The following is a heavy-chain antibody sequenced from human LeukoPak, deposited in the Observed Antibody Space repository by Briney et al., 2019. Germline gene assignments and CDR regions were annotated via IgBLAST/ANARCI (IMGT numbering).Heavy chain of an antibody. CDR3: AKDVPPYYDSSGYPQYYFDY. CDR1: GFTFSSYA. V-gene: IGHV3-23*01. D-gene: IGHD3-22*01. J-gene: IGHJ4*02. Sequence: PGGSLRLSCAASGFTFSSYAMSWVRQAPGKGLEWVSAISGSGGSTYYADSVKGRFTISRDNSKNTLYLQMNSLRAEDTAVYYCAKDVPPYYDSSGYPQYYFDYWGQGTLVTVSS. CDR2: ISGSGGST.